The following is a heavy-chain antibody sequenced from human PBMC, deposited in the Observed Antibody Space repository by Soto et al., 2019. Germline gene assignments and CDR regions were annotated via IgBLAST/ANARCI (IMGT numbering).Heavy chain of an antibody. V-gene: IGHV1-18*01. CDR3: ARERVAEAGTTLDYYYTGMDV. D-gene: IGHD6-19*01. CDR2: ISGDNGNT. Sequence: ASVKVSCKASGYTFINFGISWVRQAAGQGLEWMGWISGDNGNTNYARKFQGRVALTTDTSTNTAYMELRSLRFDDTAVYYCARERVAEAGTTLDYYYTGMDVWGQGTTVTVSS. J-gene: IGHJ6*02. CDR1: GYTFINFG.